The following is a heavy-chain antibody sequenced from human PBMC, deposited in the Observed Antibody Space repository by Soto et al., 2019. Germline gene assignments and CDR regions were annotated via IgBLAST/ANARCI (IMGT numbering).Heavy chain of an antibody. D-gene: IGHD3-22*01. CDR3: ARISMTIVVIHAFSV. J-gene: IGHJ3*01. Sequence: GGSLRLSCAASGFTFSSYAMHWVRQAPGKGLEWVAVISYDGSNKYYVDSVKGRFTISRDNAKNSLYLQMNSLRAEDTAVYYCARISMTIVVIHAFSVWGQGTMVTVSS. CDR1: GFTFSSYA. V-gene: IGHV3-30-3*01. CDR2: ISYDGSNK.